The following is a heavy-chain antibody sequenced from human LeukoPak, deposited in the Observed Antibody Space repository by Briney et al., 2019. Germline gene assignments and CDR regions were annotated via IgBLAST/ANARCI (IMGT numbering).Heavy chain of an antibody. J-gene: IGHJ3*01. Sequence: GGSLRLSCAASGFTVSNKYMSWVRQAPGKGLEWGSVIYAGGGTYYADSVKGRFTISRHNSNNTLYLQMNSLRPEDTAVYYCARDLKGADVFDVWGQGTMVTVSS. D-gene: IGHD3-16*01. CDR1: GFTVSNKY. V-gene: IGHV3-53*04. CDR2: IYAGGGT. CDR3: ARDLKGADVFDV.